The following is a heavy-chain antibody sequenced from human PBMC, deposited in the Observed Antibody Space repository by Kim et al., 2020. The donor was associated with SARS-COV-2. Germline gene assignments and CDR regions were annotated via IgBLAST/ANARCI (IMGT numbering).Heavy chain of an antibody. J-gene: IGHJ6*02. V-gene: IGHV3-33*01. Sequence: GGSLRLSCAASGFSFSHYNMFWVRQAPGKGLEWVAVIWYDGTNKYYGDSVRGRFTIASDNSKNTVYLQMNSLRADDTAVYYCARAICPSYCNSPPCYGYYYYGMDVGGRGTAVTVSS. CDR1: GFSFSHYN. CDR2: IWYDGTNK. D-gene: IGHD2-2*01. CDR3: ARAICPSYCNSPPCYGYYYYGMDV.